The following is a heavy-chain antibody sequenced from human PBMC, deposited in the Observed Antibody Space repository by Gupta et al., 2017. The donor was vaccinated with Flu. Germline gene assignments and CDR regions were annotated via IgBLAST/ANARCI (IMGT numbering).Heavy chain of an antibody. CDR3: AREGLPEGYFDY. CDR1: DGSISSYY. Sequence: QVQLQESGPGLVQPSEPLSLTCTVSDGSISSYYLSWIRQPAGKGLEWIGRIYTSGSTNYNPSLKSRVTMSVDTSKNQFSLKLSSVTAADTAVYYCAREGLPEGYFDYWGQGTLVTVSS. V-gene: IGHV4-4*07. CDR2: IYTSGST. J-gene: IGHJ4*02.